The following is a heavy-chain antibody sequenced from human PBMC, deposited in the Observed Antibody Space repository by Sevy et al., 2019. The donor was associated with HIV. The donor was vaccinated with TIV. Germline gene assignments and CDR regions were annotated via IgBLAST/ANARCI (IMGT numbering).Heavy chain of an antibody. D-gene: IGHD3-9*01. V-gene: IGHV3-15*01. J-gene: IGHJ3*02. CDR1: GFTFSNAW. CDR2: IKSKTDGGTT. CDR3: TTGYYDILTGYRGNAFDI. Sequence: GGSLRLSCAASGFTFSNAWMSWVRQAPGKGLEWVGRIKSKTDGGTTDYAAPVKGRFTISRDESKNTLYLQMNSLKTEDTAVYYCTTGYYDILTGYRGNAFDIWGQGTMVTVSS.